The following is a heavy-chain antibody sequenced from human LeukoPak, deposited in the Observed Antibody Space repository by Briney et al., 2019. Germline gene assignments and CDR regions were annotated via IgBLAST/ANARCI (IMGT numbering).Heavy chain of an antibody. J-gene: IGHJ4*02. Sequence: SETLSLTCAVYGGSFSGYYWSWIRQTPGKGLEWIGEINHSGSTNYNPSLKSRVTIFVDTSKNQFSLKLSSVTAADTAVYYCARHDADDIPAPVLPFDYWGQGTLVTVSS. V-gene: IGHV4-34*01. D-gene: IGHD3-9*01. CDR3: ARHDADDIPAPVLPFDY. CDR2: INHSGST. CDR1: GGSFSGYY.